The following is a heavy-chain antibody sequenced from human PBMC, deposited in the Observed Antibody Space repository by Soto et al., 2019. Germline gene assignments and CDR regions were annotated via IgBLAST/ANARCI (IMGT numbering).Heavy chain of an antibody. Sequence: PSETLSLTFTYYGWSSSVHHWSWNRQPPGRGLEWIGEINHSGSTNYNPSLKSRVTISVDTSKNQFSLKLSSVTAADTAVYYCAREYGGNSPISWGQGTLVTVSS. CDR1: GWSSSVHH. V-gene: IGHV4-34*01. CDR2: INHSGST. J-gene: IGHJ5*02. CDR3: AREYGGNSPIS. D-gene: IGHD2-21*02.